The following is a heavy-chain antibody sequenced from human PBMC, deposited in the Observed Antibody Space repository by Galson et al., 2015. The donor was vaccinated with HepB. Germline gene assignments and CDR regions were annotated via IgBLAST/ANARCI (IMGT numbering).Heavy chain of an antibody. V-gene: IGHV1-18*01. CDR2: IFGYNGKT. CDR3: ARVQGCGGDCYSFDY. Sequence: SVKVSCKASGYTFTSYDINWVRQATGQGLEWMGWIFGYNGKTNYAQKVQGRITMTIDPYMDTAYMELRSLTSDDTALYYCARVQGCGGDCYSFDYWGQGTLVTVSS. CDR1: GYTFTSYD. J-gene: IGHJ4*02. D-gene: IGHD2-21*02.